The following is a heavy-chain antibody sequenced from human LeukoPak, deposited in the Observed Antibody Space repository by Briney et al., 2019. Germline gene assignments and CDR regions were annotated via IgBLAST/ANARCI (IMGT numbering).Heavy chain of an antibody. J-gene: IGHJ4*02. D-gene: IGHD4-11*01. CDR1: RFIFSHYG. V-gene: IGHV3-33*06. CDR3: AKAAQRCFDYSNYLEK. CDR2: IWNDGSSQ. Sequence: GESLTLSCVASRFIFSHYGMHWVRQAPGKGLEWLSGIWNDGSSQFYAASVKGRFTISRDNSQNTVYLQMSNVRAEDTAVYYCAKAAQRCFDYSNYLEKWREGTLVIVSS.